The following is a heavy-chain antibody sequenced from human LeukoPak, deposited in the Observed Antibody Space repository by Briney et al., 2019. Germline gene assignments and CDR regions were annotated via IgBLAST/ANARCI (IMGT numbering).Heavy chain of an antibody. V-gene: IGHV4-34*01. CDR2: INHSGST. J-gene: IGHJ4*02. D-gene: IGHD2-8*02. Sequence: SETLSLTCAVYGGSFSGYYWSWIRQPPGKGLEWIGEINHSGSTNYNPSLKSRVTISVDTSKNQFSLKLSSVTAADTAVYYCARMEAWMGISTGPRGFDYWGQGTLVTVSS. CDR1: GGSFSGYY. CDR3: ARMEAWMGISTGPRGFDY.